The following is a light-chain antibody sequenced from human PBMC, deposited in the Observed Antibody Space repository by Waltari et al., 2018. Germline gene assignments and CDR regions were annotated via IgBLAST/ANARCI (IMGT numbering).Light chain of an antibody. CDR1: TSDVWTYNL. V-gene: IGLV2-23*01. CDR2: EGT. CDR3: CSYVSNTYV. J-gene: IGLJ1*01. Sequence: QSALTQPASVSGSPGQSITISCTGTTSDVWTYNLVSWYQQHTGKAPKLSIFEGTKRASGVSKRFFASKSGNTASLTISGLQADDEADYHCCSYVSNTYVFGTGTKGTVL.